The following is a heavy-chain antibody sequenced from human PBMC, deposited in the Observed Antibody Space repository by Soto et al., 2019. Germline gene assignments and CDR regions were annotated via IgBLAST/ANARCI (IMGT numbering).Heavy chain of an antibody. Sequence: PGGSLRLSCAASGFTFSDYYMSWIRQAPGKGLEWVSYISSSSSYTNYADSVKGRFTISRGNAKNSLYLQMNSLRAEDTAVYYCARDSQFYDILTGYYRGSYWFDPWGQGTLVTVSS. J-gene: IGHJ5*02. CDR3: ARDSQFYDILTGYYRGSYWFDP. D-gene: IGHD3-9*01. V-gene: IGHV3-11*05. CDR2: ISSSSSYT. CDR1: GFTFSDYY.